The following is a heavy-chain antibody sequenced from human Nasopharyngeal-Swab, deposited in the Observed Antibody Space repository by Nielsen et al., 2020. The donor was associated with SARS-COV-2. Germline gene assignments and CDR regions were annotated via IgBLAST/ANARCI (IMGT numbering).Heavy chain of an antibody. D-gene: IGHD2-15*01. J-gene: IGHJ6*02. CDR1: GFTFSSYE. Sequence: ESLKISCAASGFTFSSYEMNWIRQPPGKGLEWIGSIYYSGSTYYNPSLKSRVTISVDTSKNQFSLKLSSVTAADTAVYYCARHSEDDYNSMDVWGQGTTVTVSS. V-gene: IGHV4-39*01. CDR2: IYYSGST. CDR3: ARHSEDDYNSMDV.